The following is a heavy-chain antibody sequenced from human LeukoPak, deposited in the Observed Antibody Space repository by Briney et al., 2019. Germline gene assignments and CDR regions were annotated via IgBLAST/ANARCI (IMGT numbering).Heavy chain of an antibody. D-gene: IGHD6-19*01. J-gene: IGHJ6*02. Sequence: SETLSLTCTVSGGSISSYYWSWIRRPPGKGLEWIGYIYYSGSTNYNPSLKSRVTISVDTSKNQFSLKLSSVTAADTAVYYCARIAVAGTSYYGMDVWGQGTTVTVSS. CDR2: IYYSGST. V-gene: IGHV4-59*08. CDR1: GGSISSYY. CDR3: ARIAVAGTSYYGMDV.